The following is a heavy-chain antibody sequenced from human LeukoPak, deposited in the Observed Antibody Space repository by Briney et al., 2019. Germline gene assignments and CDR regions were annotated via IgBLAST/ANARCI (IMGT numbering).Heavy chain of an antibody. Sequence: GRSLRLSCAASGFTFSGYGIHWVRQAPGKGLEWVAFISYDGSIKYYVDSVKGRFTISRDNSKNTLYLQVNSLRVEDTAFYYCAKALGSTCLDYWAREPWSPSPQ. CDR2: ISYDGSIK. J-gene: IGHJ4*02. D-gene: IGHD6-13*01. CDR1: GFTFSGYG. CDR3: AKALGSTCLDY. V-gene: IGHV3-30*18.